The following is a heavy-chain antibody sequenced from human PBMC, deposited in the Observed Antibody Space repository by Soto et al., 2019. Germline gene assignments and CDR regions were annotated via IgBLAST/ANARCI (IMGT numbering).Heavy chain of an antibody. CDR3: ARRLKAVAGARIYYDYGMDV. J-gene: IGHJ6*02. Sequence: GGSLRLSCAASGFTFSSDGMHWVRQAPGKGLEWVAVIWYDGSNKYYADSVKGRFTISRDNSKNTLYLQMNSLTAEATAVYYCARRLKAVAGARIYYDYGMDVWGQGTTVTVSS. CDR2: IWYDGSNK. D-gene: IGHD6-19*01. V-gene: IGHV3-33*01. CDR1: GFTFSSDG.